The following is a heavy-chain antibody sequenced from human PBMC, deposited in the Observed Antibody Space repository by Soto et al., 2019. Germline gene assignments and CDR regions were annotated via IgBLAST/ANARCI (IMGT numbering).Heavy chain of an antibody. V-gene: IGHV4-39*01. Sequence: PSETLSLTCTVSGGSISSSSNHWGWIRQPPGKGLEWIGNIYYSGSTYYNPSLKSRVTISVDTSKNQFSLKLSSVTAADTAVYYCARLKLGDDYVWGSYRSSYYYYYGMDVWGQGTTVTVSS. CDR2: IYYSGST. CDR1: GGSISSSSNH. D-gene: IGHD3-16*02. CDR3: ARLKLGDDYVWGSYRSSYYYYYGMDV. J-gene: IGHJ6*02.